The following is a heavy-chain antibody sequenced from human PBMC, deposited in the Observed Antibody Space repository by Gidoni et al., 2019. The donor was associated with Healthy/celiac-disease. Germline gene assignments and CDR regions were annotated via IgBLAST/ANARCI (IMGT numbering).Heavy chain of an antibody. CDR2: ISSSSSYI. D-gene: IGHD5-12*01. J-gene: IGHJ4*02. Sequence: EVQLVESGGGLVKPGGSLRLSCAASGFTFSSYSMNWVRQAPGKGLEWVSSISSSSSYIYYADSVKGRFTISRDNAKNSLYLQMNSLRAEDTAVYYCARDYTVAYAELYIDYWGQGTLVTVSS. CDR3: ARDYTVAYAELYIDY. V-gene: IGHV3-21*01. CDR1: GFTFSSYS.